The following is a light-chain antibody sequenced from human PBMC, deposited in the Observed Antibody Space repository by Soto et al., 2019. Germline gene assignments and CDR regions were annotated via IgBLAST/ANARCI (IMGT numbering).Light chain of an antibody. Sequence: EIQMTQSPSSLSASVRDRVTITCRASQGISNYLAWYQQNPGKVPKLLIYAASTLQSGAPTRFSGSGSGTDFTLTISSLQPEDVATYYCHKYDSAPWTFGQGTKVDIK. CDR2: AAS. CDR1: QGISNY. V-gene: IGKV1-27*01. CDR3: HKYDSAPWT. J-gene: IGKJ1*01.